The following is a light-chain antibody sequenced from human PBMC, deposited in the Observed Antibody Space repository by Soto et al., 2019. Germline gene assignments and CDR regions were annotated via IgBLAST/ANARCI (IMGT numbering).Light chain of an antibody. CDR1: QSVSSSY. J-gene: IGKJ4*01. Sequence: EIVLTQSPGTLSLSPGERATLSCRASQSVSSSYLAWYQQKPGQAPRLLIYAASSRATGIPDRFSGSGSGTDFTLTISRLEPEDFAVYYCQQYGSSPLTFGGGTKVDTK. CDR2: AAS. V-gene: IGKV3-20*01. CDR3: QQYGSSPLT.